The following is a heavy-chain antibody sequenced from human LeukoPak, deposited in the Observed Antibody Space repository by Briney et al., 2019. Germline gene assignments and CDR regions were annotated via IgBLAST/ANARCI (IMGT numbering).Heavy chain of an antibody. Sequence: SETLSLTSVVSGVSISSYYWSWIRQRPGKGLEWIGYIYSSGSTNYNPSLQSRVTISVDTFKNQFSLKLSSVTAADTAVYYCAKERYSSPFWWFDPWGQGTLVTVSS. CDR1: GVSISSYY. D-gene: IGHD6-6*01. J-gene: IGHJ5*02. CDR2: IYSSGST. V-gene: IGHV4-4*08. CDR3: AKERYSSPFWWFDP.